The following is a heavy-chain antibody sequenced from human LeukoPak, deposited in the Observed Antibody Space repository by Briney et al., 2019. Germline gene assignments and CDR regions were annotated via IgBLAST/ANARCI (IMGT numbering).Heavy chain of an antibody. J-gene: IGHJ5*02. CDR1: GFSLSTSGVG. CDR3: AHSFVDTAMVTLNWFDP. D-gene: IGHD5-18*01. CDR2: IYWDDDK. V-gene: IGHV2-5*02. Sequence: SGPTLVNPTQILTLTCTFSGFSLSTSGVGVGWIRQPPGKALEWLALIYWDDDKRYSPSLKSRLTITKDTSKNQVVLTMTNMDPVDTATYYCAHSFVDTAMVTLNWFDPWGQGTLVTVSS.